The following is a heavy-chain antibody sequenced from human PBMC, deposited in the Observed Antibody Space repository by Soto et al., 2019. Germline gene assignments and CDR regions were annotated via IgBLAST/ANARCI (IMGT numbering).Heavy chain of an antibody. Sequence: QVQLVQSGAEEKKPGASVKVSCKASGYTFTSYAMHWVRQAPGQRLEWMGWINAGNGNTKYSQKFQGRVTITRDTSATTAYMELSSLRSEDSALFYCARQTLGVSVYIDYWGQGTLVTVSS. CDR3: ARQTLGVSVYIDY. J-gene: IGHJ4*02. D-gene: IGHD3-16*02. V-gene: IGHV1-3*05. CDR1: GYTFTSYA. CDR2: INAGNGNT.